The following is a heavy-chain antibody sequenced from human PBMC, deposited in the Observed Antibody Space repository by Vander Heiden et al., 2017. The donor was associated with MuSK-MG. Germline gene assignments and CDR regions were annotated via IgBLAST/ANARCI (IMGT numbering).Heavy chain of an antibody. J-gene: IGHJ5*02. D-gene: IGHD5-12*01. Sequence: QVQLVESGGGVVQPGRSLRLSCAASGFTFSSYAMHWVRQAPGKGLEWVAVISYDGSNKYYADSVKGRFTISRDNSKNTLYLQMNSLRAEDTAVYYCARGGDIVATISGWFDPWGQGTLVTVSS. CDR2: ISYDGSNK. CDR3: ARGGDIVATISGWFDP. CDR1: GFTFSSYA. V-gene: IGHV3-30-3*01.